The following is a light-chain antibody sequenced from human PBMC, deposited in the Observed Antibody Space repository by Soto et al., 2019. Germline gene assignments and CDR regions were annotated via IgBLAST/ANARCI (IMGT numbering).Light chain of an antibody. J-gene: IGKJ1*01. CDR2: GAS. CDR3: HHYET. Sequence: EIALTQSPGTLSLSPGDRAALSCLASQSVSRSYLGWYQQKPGQAPRLLMYGASIRAAGVPDRFSGSGSGTEFTLTISRLEPEDFTVYYCHHYETFGQGTIVDI. V-gene: IGKV3-20*01. CDR1: QSVSRSY.